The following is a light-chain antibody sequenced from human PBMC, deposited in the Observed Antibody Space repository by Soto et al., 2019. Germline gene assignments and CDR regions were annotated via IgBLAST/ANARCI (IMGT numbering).Light chain of an antibody. Sequence: QSVLTQPASVSGSPGQSITISCTGTSSDIGAYNYVSWYQQYPGKAPKLMIYGVTNRPSGVSNRFSGSKTGNTASLTISGLQAEDEADYYCSSYTSSITPYVFGTGTKVTVL. CDR3: SSYTSSITPYV. J-gene: IGLJ1*01. CDR1: SSDIGAYNY. CDR2: GVT. V-gene: IGLV2-14*01.